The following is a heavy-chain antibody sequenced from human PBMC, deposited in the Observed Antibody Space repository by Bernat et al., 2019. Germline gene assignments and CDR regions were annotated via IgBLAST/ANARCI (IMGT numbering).Heavy chain of an antibody. CDR2: ISSSSSYT. CDR1: GFTFSDYY. Sequence: QVQLVESGGGLVKPGGSLRLSCAASGFTFSDYYMSWIRQAPGKGLDWVSYISSSSSYTNYADSVKGRFTISRDNAKNSLYLQMNSLRAEDTAVYYCARALLTYYYDSSGYTPYDYWGQGTLVTVSS. J-gene: IGHJ4*02. CDR3: ARALLTYYYDSSGYTPYDY. V-gene: IGHV3-11*06. D-gene: IGHD3-22*01.